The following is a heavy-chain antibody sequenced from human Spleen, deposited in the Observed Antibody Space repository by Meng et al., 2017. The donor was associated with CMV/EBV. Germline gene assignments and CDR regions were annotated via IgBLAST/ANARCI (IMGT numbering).Heavy chain of an antibody. CDR1: GYSFTSYY. CDR2: INPSGGRV. D-gene: IGHD5-12*01. CDR3: ARVGDRGYAGVGYYYYGLDV. Sequence: ASVKVSCKASGYSFTSYYIHWVRQAPGQGLEWMGIINPSGGRVSHAQKFQGRVTMTGDTSTSTVYMELSSLRSEDTAVYYCARVGDRGYAGVGYYYYGLDVWGQGTTVTVS. V-gene: IGHV1-46*01. J-gene: IGHJ6*02.